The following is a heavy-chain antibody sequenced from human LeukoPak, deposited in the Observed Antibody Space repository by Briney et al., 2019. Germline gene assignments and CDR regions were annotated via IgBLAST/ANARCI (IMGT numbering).Heavy chain of an antibody. Sequence: SQTLSLTCAISGDTVSSSSAAWNWIRQSPSRGLEWLGRTYYRHKWYNDYAVSVKSRITINPDTSKSQLSLQLKSVTPENTAVYYCAREDYYDSSGYLFGYWGQETLVTVSS. CDR1: GDTVSSSSAA. D-gene: IGHD3-22*01. CDR2: TYYRHKWYN. V-gene: IGHV6-1*01. J-gene: IGHJ4*02. CDR3: AREDYYDSSGYLFGY.